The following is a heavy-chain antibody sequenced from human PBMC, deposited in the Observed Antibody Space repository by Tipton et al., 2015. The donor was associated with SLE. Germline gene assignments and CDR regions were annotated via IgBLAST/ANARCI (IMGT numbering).Heavy chain of an antibody. Sequence: TLSLTCAVSGGSISSGGYSWSWIRQPPGKGLEWIGYIYHSGSTYYNPSLKSRVTISVDTSKNQFSLKLSSVTAADTAVYYCARGLGTAASPFDYWGQGTLVTVSS. CDR2: IYHSGST. CDR1: GGSISSGGYS. J-gene: IGHJ4*02. D-gene: IGHD6-13*01. CDR3: ARGLGTAASPFDY. V-gene: IGHV4-30-2*01.